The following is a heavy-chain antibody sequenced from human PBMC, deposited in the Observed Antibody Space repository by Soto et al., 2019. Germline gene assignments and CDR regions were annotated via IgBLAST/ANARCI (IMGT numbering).Heavy chain of an antibody. CDR1: GYTFTSYA. V-gene: IGHV1-69*13. CDR3: AKDGGREGYFGNWFDP. J-gene: IGHJ5*02. CDR2: IIPIFGTA. D-gene: IGHD2-15*01. Sequence: SVKVSCKASGYTFTSYAITWVRQAPGQGLEWLGRIIPIFGTANYAQKFQGRVTITADESTTTAYMELSSLRSDDTAVYYCAKDGGREGYFGNWFDPWGQGTLVTVSS.